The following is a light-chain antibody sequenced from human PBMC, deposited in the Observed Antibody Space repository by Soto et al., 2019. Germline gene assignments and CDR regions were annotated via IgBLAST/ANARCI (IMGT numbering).Light chain of an antibody. Sequence: QSVLTQPPSVSAAPGQKVTISCSGSHSSIGNNFVSWYQRLPGTAPKLLIYDNIKRPSGIPDRFSGSKSGTSATLGITGLQTGDEADYYCGTWDYRLTAVVFGGGTKLTVL. CDR1: HSSIGNNF. CDR3: GTWDYRLTAVV. V-gene: IGLV1-51*01. J-gene: IGLJ2*01. CDR2: DNI.